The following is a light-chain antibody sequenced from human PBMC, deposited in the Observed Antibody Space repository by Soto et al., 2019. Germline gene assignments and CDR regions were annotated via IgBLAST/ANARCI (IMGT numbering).Light chain of an antibody. CDR1: QNVRGY. Sequence: EIVLTQSPVTLALRPVERATLSCSASQNVRGYLAWCQLQPGGAPTLLIWVASSGPTVSPVSFSVSSFATDFHLTISSLEPEDSAVYYCKQNLGVHTFGQGTTVDIK. CDR3: KQNLGVHT. CDR2: VAS. V-gene: IGKV3-11*01. J-gene: IGKJ1*01.